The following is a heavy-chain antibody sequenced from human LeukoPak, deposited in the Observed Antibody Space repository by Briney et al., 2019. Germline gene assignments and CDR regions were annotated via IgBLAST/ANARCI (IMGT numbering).Heavy chain of an antibody. CDR1: GYSFTSYW. CDR2: IYPGDSDT. Sequence: GESLKISCKGSGYSFTSYWIGWVRQMPGKGLEWMGIIYPGDSDTRYSPSFQGQVTISADKSISTAYLQWSSLKASDTAMYYCARPRGDCDPLYYFDYWGQGTLVTVSS. V-gene: IGHV5-51*01. D-gene: IGHD2-21*02. J-gene: IGHJ4*02. CDR3: ARPRGDCDPLYYFDY.